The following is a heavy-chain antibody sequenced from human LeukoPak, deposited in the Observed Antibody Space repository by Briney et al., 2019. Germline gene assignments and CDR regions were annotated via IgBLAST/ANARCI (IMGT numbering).Heavy chain of an antibody. CDR2: IGGGGFST. J-gene: IGHJ4*02. V-gene: IGHV3-23*01. CDR1: GFTFKNYA. D-gene: IGHD7-27*01. CDR3: AKGSMNWGNYFFDY. Sequence: GGSLRLSCAAAGFTFKNYAMNWVRQAPGKGLEWVSGIGGGGFSTNYADSVKGRFTISRDNSKNTLYLQMNSLRADDTAVYYCAKGSMNWGNYFFDYWGQGTLVTVSS.